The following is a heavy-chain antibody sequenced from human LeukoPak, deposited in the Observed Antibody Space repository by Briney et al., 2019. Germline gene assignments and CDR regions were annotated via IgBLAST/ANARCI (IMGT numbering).Heavy chain of an antibody. D-gene: IGHD3-22*01. CDR2: ISYDGSNK. Sequence: PGRSLRLSCAASGFTFSSYAMHWVRQAPGKGLEWVAVISYDGSNKYYADSVKGRITISRDNSKNTLYLQMNSLRAEDTAVYYCAREIVYWGQGTLVTVSS. V-gene: IGHV3-30-3*01. CDR1: GFTFSSYA. CDR3: AREIVY. J-gene: IGHJ4*02.